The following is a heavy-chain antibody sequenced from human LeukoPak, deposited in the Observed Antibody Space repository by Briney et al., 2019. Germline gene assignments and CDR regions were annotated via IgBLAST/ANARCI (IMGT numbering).Heavy chain of an antibody. V-gene: IGHV3-15*01. D-gene: IGHD3-16*02. CDR1: GYTLTKAR. CDR3: TTEDYDYVGGSYRHDY. Sequence: GGSLRLSCAASGYTLTKARVSWVRHAPGKGLEWVGRIRSKTDVGTTDYAARVKGRLTIEREDTKNTLYLQMNSLTTDNTAVYYCTTEDYDYVGGSYRHDYWGQGTLDTVPS. J-gene: IGHJ4*02. CDR2: IRSKTDVGTT.